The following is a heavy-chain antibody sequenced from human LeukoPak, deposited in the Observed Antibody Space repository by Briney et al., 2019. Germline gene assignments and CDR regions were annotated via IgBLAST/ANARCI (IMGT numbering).Heavy chain of an antibody. J-gene: IGHJ5*02. Sequence: SETLSLTCAVYGGSFSGYYWSWIRQPPGKGLEWIGEINHSGSTNYNPSLKSRVTISVDTSKNQFSLKLSSVTAADTAVYYCASRRAAYWGYNWFDPWGQGTLVTVSS. CDR3: ASRRAAYWGYNWFDP. CDR2: INHSGST. CDR1: GGSFSGYY. V-gene: IGHV4-34*01. D-gene: IGHD2-8*02.